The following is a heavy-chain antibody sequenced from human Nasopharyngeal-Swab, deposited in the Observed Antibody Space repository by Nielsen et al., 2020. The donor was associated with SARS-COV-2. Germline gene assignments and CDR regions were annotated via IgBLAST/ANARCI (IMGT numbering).Heavy chain of an antibody. V-gene: IGHV1-46*01. Sequence: WVRQAPGQGLEWMGIINPSGGSTSYAQKFQGRVTMTEDTSTGTAYMELSSLRSEDTAVYYCATTQYYYDSSGYYSFDYWGQGTLVTVSS. CDR3: ATTQYYYDSSGYYSFDY. J-gene: IGHJ4*02. D-gene: IGHD3-22*01. CDR2: INPSGGST.